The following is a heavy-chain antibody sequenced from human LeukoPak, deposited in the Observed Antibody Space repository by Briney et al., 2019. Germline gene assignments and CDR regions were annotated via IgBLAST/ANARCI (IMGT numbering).Heavy chain of an antibody. J-gene: IGHJ4*02. Sequence: GESLKISCKGSGYSFDSQWIGWVRRMPGKGLEWMGIIYPGDSDTKYSPSFEGQVTMSADKSISTAYLQWRSLKASDTAIYYCARHDGSGPFDYWGQGTLVTVSS. CDR2: IYPGDSDT. D-gene: IGHD1-1*01. V-gene: IGHV5-51*01. CDR1: GYSFDSQW. CDR3: ARHDGSGPFDY.